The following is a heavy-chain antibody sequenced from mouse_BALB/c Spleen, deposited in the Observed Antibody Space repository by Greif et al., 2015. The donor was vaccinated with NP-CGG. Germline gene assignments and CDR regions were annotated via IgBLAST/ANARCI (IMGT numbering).Heavy chain of an antibody. D-gene: IGHD2-4*01. CDR2: ISYSGST. Sequence: DVQLVESGPGLVKPSQSLSLTCTVTGYSITSDYAWNWIRQFPGNKLEWMGYISYSGSTSYNPSLKNRISITRDTSKNQFFLQLNSVTTEDTATYYCARSYDYYYAMDYWGQGTSVTVSS. CDR1: GYSITSDYA. V-gene: IGHV3-2*02. J-gene: IGHJ4*01. CDR3: ARSYDYYYAMDY.